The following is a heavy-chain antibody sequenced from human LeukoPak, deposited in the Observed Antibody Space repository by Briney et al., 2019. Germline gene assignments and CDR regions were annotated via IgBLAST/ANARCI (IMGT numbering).Heavy chain of an antibody. CDR2: IKQDGSEK. Sequence: GGSLRLSCAASGFTFSTYWMSWVRQAPGKGLEWVANIKQDGSEKFYVDSVKGRFTISRDNAKNSLDLQINSLGAEDTAVYYCARGLDCRSTSCYLDNWGQGTLVTVSS. V-gene: IGHV3-7*01. J-gene: IGHJ4*02. CDR1: GFTFSTYW. CDR3: ARGLDCRSTSCYLDN. D-gene: IGHD2-2*01.